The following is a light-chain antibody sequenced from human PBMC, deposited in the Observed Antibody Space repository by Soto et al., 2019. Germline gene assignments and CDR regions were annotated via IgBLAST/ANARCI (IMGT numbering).Light chain of an antibody. Sequence: VLTQSPDSLSLSPGERATLSCWADQYISTKLAWYQQKPGQAPRLLFSGASNRATDTPDRFSGSGSGTDFTLIISRLETEDFAMYYCQQYGDSPWTFGQGTRVDFK. CDR3: QQYGDSPWT. J-gene: IGKJ1*01. CDR1: QYISTK. CDR2: GAS. V-gene: IGKV3-20*01.